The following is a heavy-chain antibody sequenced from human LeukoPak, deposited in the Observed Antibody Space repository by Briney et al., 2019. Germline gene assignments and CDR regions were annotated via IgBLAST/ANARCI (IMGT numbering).Heavy chain of an antibody. V-gene: IGHV1-24*01. CDR1: GYTLTELS. CDR2: FDPEDGET. J-gene: IGHJ6*02. CDR3: ATGIPCSSTSCYPSVYYGMDV. Sequence: ASVKVSCKVSGYTLTELSMHWVRQAPGQGLEWMGGFDPEDGETIYAQKFQGRVTMTEDTSTDTAYMELSSLRSEDTAVYYCATGIPCSSTSCYPSVYYGMDVWGQGTTVTVSS. D-gene: IGHD2-2*01.